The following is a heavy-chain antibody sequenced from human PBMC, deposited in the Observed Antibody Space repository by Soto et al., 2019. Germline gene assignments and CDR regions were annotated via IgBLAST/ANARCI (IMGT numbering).Heavy chain of an antibody. CDR1: GGSFSGYY. Sequence: QVQLQQWGAGLLKPSETLSLTCAVYGGSFSGYYWSWIRQPPGKGLEWLGEINHSGSTNYNPSLKSRVTISVDTSKNQFSLKLSSVTAADTAVYYCARGPRITIFGVVIRSHYVDYWGQGTLVTVSS. J-gene: IGHJ4*02. CDR3: ARGPRITIFGVVIRSHYVDY. D-gene: IGHD3-3*01. V-gene: IGHV4-34*01. CDR2: INHSGST.